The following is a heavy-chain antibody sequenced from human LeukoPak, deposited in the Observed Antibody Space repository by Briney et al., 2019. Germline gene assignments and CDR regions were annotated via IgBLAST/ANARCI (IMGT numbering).Heavy chain of an antibody. CDR1: GFTFGDYA. Sequence: GRSLRLSCTASGFTFGDYAMSWVRQAPGKGLEWVGFIRSKAYGGTTEYAASVKGRFTISRDDSKSIAYLQMNSLKTEGTAVYYCTRDGVIVGATTYYWGQGTLVTVSS. V-gene: IGHV3-49*04. CDR2: IRSKAYGGTT. J-gene: IGHJ4*02. D-gene: IGHD1-26*01. CDR3: TRDGVIVGATTYY.